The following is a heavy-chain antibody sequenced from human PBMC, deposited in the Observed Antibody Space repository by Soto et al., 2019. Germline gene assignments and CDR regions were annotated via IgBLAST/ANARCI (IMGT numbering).Heavy chain of an antibody. V-gene: IGHV3-53*01. Sequence: EERLVHSGEGLVQPGGSLRLSCAASGFSVGSDYMSWVRQAPGRGLELVSLIYSGSNPFYADSMKGRFTLSRDNSNNMLYLHMDSLRAEDTAVYYCARGPNSDCWGQGTLVIVSS. CDR3: ARGPNSDC. D-gene: IGHD2-21*01. J-gene: IGHJ4*02. CDR2: IYSGSNP. CDR1: GFSVGSDY.